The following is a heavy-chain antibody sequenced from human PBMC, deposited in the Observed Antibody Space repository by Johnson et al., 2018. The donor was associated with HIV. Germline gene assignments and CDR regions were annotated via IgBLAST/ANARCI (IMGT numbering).Heavy chain of an antibody. CDR1: GFTFDDYG. CDR2: INWNGGST. V-gene: IGHV3-20*04. D-gene: IGHD3-3*01. CDR3: ASAGRNFWSGYDALDI. Sequence: VQLVESGGGVVRPGGSLRLSCAASGFTFDDYGMSWVRQAPGKGLEWVSGINWNGGSTAYGDSVKGRFTISRDNAKNSLYLQMNSLRAEDTAVYYCASAGRNFWSGYDALDIWGQGTMVTVSS. J-gene: IGHJ3*02.